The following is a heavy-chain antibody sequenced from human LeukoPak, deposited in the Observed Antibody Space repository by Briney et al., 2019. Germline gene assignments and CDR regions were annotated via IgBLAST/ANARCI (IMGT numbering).Heavy chain of an antibody. CDR3: ARPTEYYSSRGWFDP. V-gene: IGHV1-18*01. D-gene: IGHD6-13*01. CDR2: INTSNGNT. CDR1: GYSFINYG. J-gene: IGHJ5*02. Sequence: ASVKVSCKASGYSFINYGINWVRQAPGQGLEWMGWINTSNGNTNFAQKFQGRVTMTTDTSTSTAYMELRSLRSDDTAVYYCARPTEYYSSRGWFDPWGQGTLVTVSS.